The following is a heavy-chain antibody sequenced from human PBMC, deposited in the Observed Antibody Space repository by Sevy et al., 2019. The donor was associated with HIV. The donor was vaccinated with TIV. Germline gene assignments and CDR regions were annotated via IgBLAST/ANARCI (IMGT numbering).Heavy chain of an antibody. CDR2: INPNSGGT. J-gene: IGHJ6*02. CDR3: ARDLEPDIVVVPAAIGDYYYFGMDV. V-gene: IGHV1-2*02. CDR1: GYTFTGYY. D-gene: IGHD2-2*02. Sequence: ASVKVSCKASGYTFTGYYMHWVRQAPGQGLEWMGWINPNSGGTNYAQTFQGRVTMTRDTSISTAYMELSRLRSDDTAVYYCARDLEPDIVVVPAAIGDYYYFGMDVWGQGTTVTVSS.